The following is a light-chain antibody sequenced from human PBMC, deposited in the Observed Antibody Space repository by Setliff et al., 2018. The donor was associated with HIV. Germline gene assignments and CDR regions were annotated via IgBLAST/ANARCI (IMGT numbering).Light chain of an antibody. J-gene: IGLJ1*01. CDR3: CSYAGSGPV. CDR2: DVK. Sequence: QSVLTQPASVSGSPGQSITLSCTGTSSDVGGYNYVSWYQQHPDKALKLMIYDVKNRPSGVSDRFSGSKSGNTASLTISGLQAEDDADYYCCSYAGSGPVFGAGTKVTVL. V-gene: IGLV2-23*02. CDR1: SSDVGGYNY.